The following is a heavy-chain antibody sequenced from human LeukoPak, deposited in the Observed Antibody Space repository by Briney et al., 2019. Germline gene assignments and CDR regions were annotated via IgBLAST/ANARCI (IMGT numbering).Heavy chain of an antibody. Sequence: GGSLRLSCAASGFTFSSYAMSWVRQAPGKGLEWVGRIKSKTDGGTTDYAAPVKGRFTISRDDSKNTLYLQMNSLKTEDTAVYYCTTALTYYDILTDYYYYGMDVWGQGTTVTVSS. D-gene: IGHD3-9*01. J-gene: IGHJ6*02. CDR3: TTALTYYDILTDYYYYGMDV. V-gene: IGHV3-15*01. CDR1: GFTFSSYA. CDR2: IKSKTDGGTT.